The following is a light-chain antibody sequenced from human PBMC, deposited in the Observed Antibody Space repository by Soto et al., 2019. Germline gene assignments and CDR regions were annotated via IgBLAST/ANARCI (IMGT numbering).Light chain of an antibody. Sequence: EIVLTRSPGTLSLSPGERATLSCRASQSVSSSFLAWYQQKPGQAPRLLIYGASSRATGIPDRFSGSGSGTDFTLTISRLEPEDFAVYYCQQCGSSPQTFGQGTKVQIK. V-gene: IGKV3-20*01. CDR1: QSVSSSF. CDR3: QQCGSSPQT. J-gene: IGKJ1*01. CDR2: GAS.